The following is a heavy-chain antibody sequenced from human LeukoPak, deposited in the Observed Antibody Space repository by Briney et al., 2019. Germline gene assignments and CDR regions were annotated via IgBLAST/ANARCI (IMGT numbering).Heavy chain of an antibody. J-gene: IGHJ4*02. CDR2: ISYDGSNK. D-gene: IGHD5-24*01. Sequence: PGGSLRLSCAASGFTFSSYGMHWVRQAPGKGLEWAAVISYDGSNKYYADSVKGRFTISRDNSKNTLYLQMNSLRAEDTAVYYCAKDGGQWLLDYWGQGTLVTVSS. V-gene: IGHV3-30*18. CDR1: GFTFSSYG. CDR3: AKDGGQWLLDY.